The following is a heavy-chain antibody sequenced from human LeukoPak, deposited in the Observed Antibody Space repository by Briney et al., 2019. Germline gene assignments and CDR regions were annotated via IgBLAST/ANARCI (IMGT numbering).Heavy chain of an antibody. CDR2: IKPSSSFT. D-gene: IGHD3-10*01. CDR3: ARRHKTNYYGNSCDP. J-gene: IGHJ5*02. Sequence: ASVNISCKTSGYNFNGYYLHWVRQAPGQGLEWMGWIKPSSSFTESAERFKDRVTMTSDTAITTAYMELNSLRSDDTAVYYCARRHKTNYYGNSCDPWGQGTLVTVSS. V-gene: IGHV1-2*02. CDR1: GYNFNGYY.